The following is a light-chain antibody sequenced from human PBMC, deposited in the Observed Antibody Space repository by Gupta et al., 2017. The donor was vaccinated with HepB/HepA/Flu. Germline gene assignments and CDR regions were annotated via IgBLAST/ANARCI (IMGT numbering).Light chain of an antibody. Sequence: DIQMTQSPSSLSESVGGRVTITCRASQDIRNDLVWFRQTPGKAPKRLVFGVSSFQSGVPSRISGSGSGTEFTLTISSLQPEDFATYYCLQHNTFPFTFGHGTKVDIK. CDR1: QDIRND. CDR2: GVS. J-gene: IGKJ3*01. V-gene: IGKV1-17*01. CDR3: LQHNTFPFT.